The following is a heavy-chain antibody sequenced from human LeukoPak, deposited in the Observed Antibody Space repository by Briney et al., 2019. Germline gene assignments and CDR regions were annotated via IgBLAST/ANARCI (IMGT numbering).Heavy chain of an antibody. V-gene: IGHV4-30-4*01. J-gene: IGHJ6*04. CDR1: GGSISSGDYY. Sequence: PSETLPLTCTVSGGSISSGDYYWSWIRQPPGKGLEWIGYIYYSGSTYYNPSLKSRVTISVDTSKNQFSLKLSSVTAADTAAYYCARGVVVVTATHYYYYGMDVWGKGTTVTVSS. CDR3: ARGVVVVTATHYYYYGMDV. CDR2: IYYSGST. D-gene: IGHD2-21*02.